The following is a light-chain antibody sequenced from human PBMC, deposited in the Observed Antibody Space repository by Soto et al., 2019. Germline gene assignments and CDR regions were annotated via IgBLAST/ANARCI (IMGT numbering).Light chain of an antibody. CDR2: AAS. J-gene: IGKJ3*01. CDR1: QGISSY. CDR3: QQYYSYPPFT. Sequence: PSSLSSSTGDRVTITCRASQGISSYLAWYQQKPGKAPKLLIYAASTLQSGVPSRFSGSGSGTDFTLTISCLQSEDFATYYCQQYYSYPPFTFGPGTKVDIK. V-gene: IGKV1-8*01.